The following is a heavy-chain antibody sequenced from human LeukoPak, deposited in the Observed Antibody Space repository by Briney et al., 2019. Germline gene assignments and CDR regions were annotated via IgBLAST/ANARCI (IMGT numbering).Heavy chain of an antibody. CDR1: GFTFSSYW. Sequence: GSLRLSCAASGFTFSSYWMSWVRQPPGKGLEWIGEINHSGSTNYNPSLKSRVTISVDTSKNQFSLKLSSVTAADTAVYYCARSSRRDGYRPWGQGTLVTVSS. D-gene: IGHD5-24*01. CDR2: INHSGST. CDR3: ARSSRRDGYRP. J-gene: IGHJ5*02. V-gene: IGHV4-34*01.